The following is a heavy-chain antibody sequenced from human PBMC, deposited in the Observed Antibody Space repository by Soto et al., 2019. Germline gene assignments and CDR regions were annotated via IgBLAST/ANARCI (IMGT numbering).Heavy chain of an antibody. CDR1: GFSLSTSGVG. J-gene: IGHJ4*02. CDR3: AHRSNGNYFDY. Sequence: QITLKDSGPTLVKPTQTLTLTCTFSGFSLSTSGVGVGWIRQPPGKALEWLAVIYWYDDKRYSPSLKNRLTITKDPTNNQVVLTMTKMDPVDTGTYFCAHRSNGNYFDYWGQGTLVTVSS. V-gene: IGHV2-5*01. CDR2: IYWYDDK. D-gene: IGHD2-8*01.